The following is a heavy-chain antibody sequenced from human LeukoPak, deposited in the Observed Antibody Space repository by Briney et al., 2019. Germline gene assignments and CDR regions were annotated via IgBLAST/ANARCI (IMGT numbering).Heavy chain of an antibody. V-gene: IGHV1-24*01. Sequence: ASVKVSCKVSGYSLSELPMHWVRQAPGKGLEWMGGFDPEDGERIYAQKFQGRITMTEDTSTDTAYMELKRLRSEDTAVYYCASESIVLKVYADGKAFDDWGQGTMVTVSS. D-gene: IGHD2-8*01. CDR2: FDPEDGER. CDR3: ASESIVLKVYADGKAFDD. CDR1: GYSLSELP. J-gene: IGHJ3*01.